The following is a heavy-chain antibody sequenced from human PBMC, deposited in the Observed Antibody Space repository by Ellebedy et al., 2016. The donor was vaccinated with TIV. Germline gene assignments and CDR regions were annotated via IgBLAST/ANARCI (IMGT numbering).Heavy chain of an antibody. CDR1: GFSLSARGVG. Sequence: SGPTLVKPTQTLTLTCTFSGFSLSARGVGVGWIRQPPGKALEWLAVIYWDDDQRYSSSLKTRLTITKDTSKNQGVLTMTNMDPVDTATYYCARSSFSSSGPKGGPGTKYFQHWGQGTLPTVSS. D-gene: IGHD3-10*01. CDR2: IYWDDDQ. J-gene: IGHJ1*01. CDR3: ARSSFSSSGPKGGPGTKYFQH. V-gene: IGHV2-5*02.